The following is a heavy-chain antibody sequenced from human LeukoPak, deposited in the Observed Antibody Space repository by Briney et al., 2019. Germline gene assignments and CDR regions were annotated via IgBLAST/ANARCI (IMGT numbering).Heavy chain of an antibody. J-gene: IGHJ4*02. CDR1: GASFSGYY. Sequence: SETLSLTCAVSGASFSGYYWNWIRQPPGKGLEWIGSIYYSGSTYYNPSLKSRVTISVDTSKNQFSLKLSSVTAADTAVYYCARAQWGWLVDYWGQGTLVTVSS. V-gene: IGHV4-34*01. D-gene: IGHD6-19*01. CDR2: IYYSGST. CDR3: ARAQWGWLVDY.